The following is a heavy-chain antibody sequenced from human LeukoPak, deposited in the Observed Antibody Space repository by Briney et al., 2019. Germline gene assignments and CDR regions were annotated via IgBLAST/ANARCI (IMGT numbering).Heavy chain of an antibody. CDR2: FDPEDGET. D-gene: IGHD1-26*01. Sequence: ASVKVSCKVSGYTLTELSMHWVRQAPGKGLEWMGGFDPEDGETIYAQKFQGRVTMTEDTSTDTAYMELSSLRSEDTAVYYCATEVGNSGSHGAFDIWGQGTMVTVSS. V-gene: IGHV1-24*01. CDR1: GYTLTELS. J-gene: IGHJ3*02. CDR3: ATEVGNSGSHGAFDI.